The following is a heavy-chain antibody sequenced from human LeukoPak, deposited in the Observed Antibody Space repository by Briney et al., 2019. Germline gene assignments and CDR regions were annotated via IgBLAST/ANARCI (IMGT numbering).Heavy chain of an antibody. J-gene: IGHJ6*03. CDR2: IYTSGST. D-gene: IGHD5-18*01. CDR1: GDSISTSKSY. CDR3: ARVRYSYGYPTNYYYYYMDV. V-gene: IGHV4-61*02. Sequence: SDTLSLTCTVSGDSISTSKSYWSWIRQPAGKGLEWIGRIYTSGSTNYNPSLKSRVTMSVDTSKNQFSLKLSSVTAADTAVYYCARVRYSYGYPTNYYYYYMDVWGKGTTVTISS.